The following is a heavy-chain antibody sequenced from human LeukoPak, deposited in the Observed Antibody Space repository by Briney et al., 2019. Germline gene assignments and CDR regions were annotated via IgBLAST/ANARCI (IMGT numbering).Heavy chain of an antibody. CDR2: ISSSSSTI. Sequence: GGSLRLSCAASGFTFSSYSVNWVRQAPGKGLEWVSYISSSSSTIYYADSVKGRFTISRDNAKNSLYLQMNSLRAEDTAVYYCARDLNYGDSTSFYYYYMDVWGKGTTVTVSS. CDR3: ARDLNYGDSTSFYYYYMDV. D-gene: IGHD4-17*01. V-gene: IGHV3-48*01. J-gene: IGHJ6*03. CDR1: GFTFSSYS.